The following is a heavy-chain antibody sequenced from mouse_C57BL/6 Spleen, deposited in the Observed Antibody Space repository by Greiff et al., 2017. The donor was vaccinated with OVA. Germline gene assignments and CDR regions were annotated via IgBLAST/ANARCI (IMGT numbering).Heavy chain of an antibody. CDR3: ARSTVVENYFDY. D-gene: IGHD1-1*01. J-gene: IGHJ2*01. V-gene: IGHV1-82*01. CDR2: IYPGDGDN. CDR1: GYAFSSSW. Sequence: VQLQQSGPELVKPGASVKISCKASGYAFSSSWMNWVKQRPGKGLEWIGRIYPGDGDNNYNGKFKGKATLTADKSSSTAYMQLSSLTSEDSAVYFCARSTVVENYFDYWGQGTTLTVSS.